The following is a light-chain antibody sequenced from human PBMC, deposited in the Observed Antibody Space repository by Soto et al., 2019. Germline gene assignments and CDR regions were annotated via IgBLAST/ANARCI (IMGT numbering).Light chain of an antibody. CDR1: QTISSW. J-gene: IGKJ1*01. Sequence: DIQMTQSPSTLSASVGDRVTITCRASQTISSWLAWYQQKPGKSPKLLIYTASSVQSGVPPRFSGSGSGTEFTLTSSSLQPDDFATYDGQQYKSYAWTFGQGTKVEIK. V-gene: IGKV1-5*03. CDR2: TAS. CDR3: QQYKSYAWT.